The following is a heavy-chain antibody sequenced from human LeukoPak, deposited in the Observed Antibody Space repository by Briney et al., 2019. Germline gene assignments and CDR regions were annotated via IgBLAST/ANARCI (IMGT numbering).Heavy chain of an antibody. V-gene: IGHV3-74*01. J-gene: IGHJ3*02. Sequence: PGGSLRLSCAASGFTFSSYLMHWVRQAPGKGLVWVSRINTDGISTTYADSVKGRFTISRDNAKNTLYLQMNSLRAEDTAVYYCAKDSKDFWSGSNAFDIWGQGTMVTVSS. CDR3: AKDSKDFWSGSNAFDI. CDR1: GFTFSSYL. D-gene: IGHD3-3*01. CDR2: INTDGIST.